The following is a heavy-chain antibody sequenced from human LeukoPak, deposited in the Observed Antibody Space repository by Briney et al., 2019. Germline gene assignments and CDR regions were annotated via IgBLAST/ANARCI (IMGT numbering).Heavy chain of an antibody. CDR3: ARDSDSSGWYLRNYMDV. V-gene: IGHV3-11*04. CDR2: ISSSGSTI. Sequence: GGSLRLSCAASGFTFSDYYMSWIRQAPGKGLEWISYISSSGSTIFYADSVKGRSTISRDNAKNSLYLQMNSLRAEDTAVYYCARDSDSSGWYLRNYMDVWGKGTTVTVSS. CDR1: GFTFSDYY. D-gene: IGHD6-19*01. J-gene: IGHJ6*03.